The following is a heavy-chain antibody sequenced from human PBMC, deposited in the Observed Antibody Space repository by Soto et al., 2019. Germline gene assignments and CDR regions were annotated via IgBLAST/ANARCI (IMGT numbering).Heavy chain of an antibody. Sequence: EVQLVESGGGLVQPGRSLRLSCAASGFTFDDYAMHWVRQAPGKGLEWVSGISWHSGSIGYADSLKGRFTGTRENAKNSLHLQMNSRRAGYTAVYYCAKEYDVSGWGFDFVFWGQGTLVTVSS. CDR3: AKEYDVSGWGFDFVF. J-gene: IGHJ4*02. V-gene: IGHV3-9*01. CDR2: ISWHSGSI. D-gene: IGHD6-19*01. CDR1: GFTFDDYA.